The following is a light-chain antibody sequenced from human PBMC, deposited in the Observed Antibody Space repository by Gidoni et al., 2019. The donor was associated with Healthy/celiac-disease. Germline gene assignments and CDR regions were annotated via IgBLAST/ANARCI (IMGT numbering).Light chain of an antibody. CDR3: QQYNNWPPRT. CDR1: QSVSSN. J-gene: IGKJ1*01. Sequence: EIVITQSPATLSVSPGERATLSCRASQSVSSNLAWYQQKPGQAPRLLIYCASTRATGIPARFSGSGSGREFTLTISSLQSEDFAVYYCQQYNNWPPRTFGQGTKVEIK. CDR2: CAS. V-gene: IGKV3-15*01.